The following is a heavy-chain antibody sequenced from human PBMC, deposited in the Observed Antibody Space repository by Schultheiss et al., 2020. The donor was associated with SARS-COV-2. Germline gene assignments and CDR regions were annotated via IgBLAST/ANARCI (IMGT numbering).Heavy chain of an antibody. CDR1: GFTFSSYG. J-gene: IGHJ6*02. CDR2: IYYSGST. Sequence: ESLKISCAASGFTFSSYGMHWVRQAPGKGLEWIGYIYYSGSTNYNPSLKSRVTISVDTSKNQFSLKLSSVTAADTAVYYCARGFYDFWSGYYSPYYYGMDVWGQGTTVTVSS. D-gene: IGHD3-3*01. CDR3: ARGFYDFWSGYYSPYYYGMDV. V-gene: IGHV4-59*12.